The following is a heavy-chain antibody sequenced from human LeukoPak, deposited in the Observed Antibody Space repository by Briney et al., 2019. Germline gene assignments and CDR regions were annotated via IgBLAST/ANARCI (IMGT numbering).Heavy chain of an antibody. CDR3: ARGDDGNGGIDY. Sequence: ASVKVSCKTSAYTFTGYYMHWVRQAPGQGLEWMGWINPNSGDTNYAQNFQGRVTMTRDTSSTTAYMELSWLRSDDTAVYYCARGDDGNGGIDYWGQGTLVTVSS. CDR1: AYTFTGYY. J-gene: IGHJ4*02. D-gene: IGHD4-23*01. CDR2: INPNSGDT. V-gene: IGHV1-2*02.